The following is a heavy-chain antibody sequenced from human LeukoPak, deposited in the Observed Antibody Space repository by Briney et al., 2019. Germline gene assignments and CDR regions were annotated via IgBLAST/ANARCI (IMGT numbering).Heavy chain of an antibody. CDR2: LYTTGTT. J-gene: IGHJ3*02. Sequence: PSETLSLTCAVSGASITSCYWSWVRQSAGKGLEWIGRLYTTGTTNYNPSLKSRVTMSGDSSKIQLSLTLTSVTTADTAVYYCVRDGANWEEPNDAFDTWGQGTLLTVSS. CDR3: VRDGANWEEPNDAFDT. CDR1: GASITSCY. D-gene: IGHD1-26*01. V-gene: IGHV4-4*07.